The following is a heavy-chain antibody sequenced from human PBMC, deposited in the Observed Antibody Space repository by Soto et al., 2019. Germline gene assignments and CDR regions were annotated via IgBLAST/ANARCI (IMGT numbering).Heavy chain of an antibody. J-gene: IGHJ5*02. D-gene: IGHD2-2*01. CDR3: TRFVVVPAARINWFDP. V-gene: IGHV3-49*03. Sequence: GGSLRLSCTASGFTFGDYAMSWFRQAPGKGLEWVGFIRSKAYGGTTEYAASVKGRFTISRDDSKSIAYLQMNSLKTEDTAVYYCTRFVVVPAARINWFDPWGQGTLVTVSS. CDR2: IRSKAYGGTT. CDR1: GFTFGDYA.